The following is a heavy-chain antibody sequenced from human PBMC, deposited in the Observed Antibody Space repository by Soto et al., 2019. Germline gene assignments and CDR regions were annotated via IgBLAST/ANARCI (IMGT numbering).Heavy chain of an antibody. CDR2: ISSSSSYI. V-gene: IGHV3-21*01. D-gene: IGHD3-10*01. Sequence: GGSLRLSCAASGFTFSSYSMNWVRQAPGKGLEWVSSISSSSSYIYYADSVKGRFTISRDNAKNSLYLQMNSLRAEDTAVYYCARVPLLWSKSGMDVWGQGTTVTVSS. CDR1: GFTFSSYS. CDR3: ARVPLLWSKSGMDV. J-gene: IGHJ6*02.